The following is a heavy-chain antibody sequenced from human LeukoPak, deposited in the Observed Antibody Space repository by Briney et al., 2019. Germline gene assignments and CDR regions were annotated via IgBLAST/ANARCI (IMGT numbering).Heavy chain of an antibody. CDR3: ARIERSSYPLGFDY. V-gene: IGHV1-18*01. J-gene: IGHJ4*02. CDR1: GYTFTSYG. Sequence: ASVKVSCKASGYTFTSYGISWVRQAPGQGLEWMGWISAYNGNTNYAQKLQGRVTMTTDTSTSTAYMELRSLRSDDTAVYYCARIERSSYPLGFDYWGQGTLVTVSS. CDR2: ISAYNGNT. D-gene: IGHD6-6*01.